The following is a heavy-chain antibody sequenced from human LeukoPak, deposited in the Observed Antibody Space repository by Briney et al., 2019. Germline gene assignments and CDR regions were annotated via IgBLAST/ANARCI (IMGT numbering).Heavy chain of an antibody. CDR2: ISSSSSYI. CDR3: AKGGSYLS. CDR1: GFTFSSYS. V-gene: IGHV3-21*01. J-gene: IGHJ4*02. D-gene: IGHD1-26*01. Sequence: NPGGSLRLSCAASGFTFSSYSMNWVRQAPGKGLEWVSSISSSSSYIYYAVSVKGRFTISRDNSKNTLYLQMNSLRAEDTAVYYCAKGGSYLSWGQGTLVTVSS.